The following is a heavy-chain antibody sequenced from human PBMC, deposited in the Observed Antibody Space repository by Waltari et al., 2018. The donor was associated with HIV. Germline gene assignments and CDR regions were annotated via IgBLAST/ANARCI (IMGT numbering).Heavy chain of an antibody. D-gene: IGHD2-2*01. CDR3: SRGLHCTATSCLLYHGMDV. V-gene: IGHV1-8*01. J-gene: IGHJ6*02. CDR1: GYTFGTYD. Sequence: QVQLVQSGAEVKKPAASVEVSCNASGYTFGTYDLNWLRQATGQGLEWMGWMNPNSGNTGYAQKFQGRFNMTRNSSIRTAYMELSSLRSDDTAVYYCSRGLHCTATSCLLYHGMDVWGQGTAVSVSS. CDR2: MNPNSGNT.